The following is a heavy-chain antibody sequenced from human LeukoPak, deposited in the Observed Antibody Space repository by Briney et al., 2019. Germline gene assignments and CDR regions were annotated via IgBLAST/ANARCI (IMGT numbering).Heavy chain of an antibody. Sequence: GGSLRLSCAASGFTVSTNYMSWVRQAPGKGLEWVSLIYSGGGTYYADSVKGRFTISRDNSRNTLSLRMNSLRVDDTAVYYCARGFRSVTTWGYFDYWGQGALVTVSS. J-gene: IGHJ4*02. CDR3: ARGFRSVTTWGYFDY. CDR1: GFTVSTNY. V-gene: IGHV3-66*01. D-gene: IGHD4-17*01. CDR2: IYSGGGT.